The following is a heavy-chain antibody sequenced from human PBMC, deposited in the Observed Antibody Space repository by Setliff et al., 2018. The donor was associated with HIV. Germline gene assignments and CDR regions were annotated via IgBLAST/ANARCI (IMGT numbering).Heavy chain of an antibody. CDR2: INHSGST. D-gene: IGHD6-13*01. CDR3: TRAEQQLPYYYYYYGMDV. J-gene: IGHJ6*02. CDR1: GGYFIGYY. V-gene: IGHV4-34*01. Sequence: NPSETLSLTCAVYGGYFIGYYWSWIRQTPGKGLEWIGEINHSGSTNYNPSLKSRVTISVDTSKNQFSLKLSSVTAADTAVYYCTRAEQQLPYYYYYYGMDVWGQGTTVTVSS.